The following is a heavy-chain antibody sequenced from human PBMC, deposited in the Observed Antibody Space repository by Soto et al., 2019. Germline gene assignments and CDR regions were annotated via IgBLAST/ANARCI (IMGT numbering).Heavy chain of an antibody. J-gene: IGHJ6*02. D-gene: IGHD3-22*01. CDR2: TYYRSKWYN. Sequence: PSQTLSLTCAISGDSVSSNSAAWNWIRQSPSRGLEWLGRTYYRSKWYNDYAVSVKSRITINPDTSKNQFSLQLNSVTPEDTAVYYCARDPPRAYYYDSSGYYYSPEPYYGMDVWGQGTTVTVSS. CDR1: GDSVSSNSAA. V-gene: IGHV6-1*01. CDR3: ARDPPRAYYYDSSGYYYSPEPYYGMDV.